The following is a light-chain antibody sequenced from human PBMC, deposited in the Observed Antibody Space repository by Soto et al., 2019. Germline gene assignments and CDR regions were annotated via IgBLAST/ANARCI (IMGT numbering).Light chain of an antibody. CDR3: QQYTSYPWT. CDR2: DVS. CDR1: QSISSR. V-gene: IGKV1-5*01. Sequence: DIQMTQSPPTLSASVGDRVTITCRASQSISSRLAWYQQRPGKAPNLLIYDVSSLESGVPSRFSGSGSGTEFTLTISSLQPDDFATYYCQQYTSYPWTFGQGTKVEIK. J-gene: IGKJ1*01.